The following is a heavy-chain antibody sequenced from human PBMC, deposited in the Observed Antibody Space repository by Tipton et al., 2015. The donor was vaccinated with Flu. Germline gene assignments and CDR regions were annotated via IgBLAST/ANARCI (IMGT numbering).Heavy chain of an antibody. Sequence: SLRLSCAASGFTFSSYAMHWVRQAPGKGLEWVAVISYDGSNKYYADSVKGRFTISRDNSKNTLYLQMNSLRAEDTAVYYCARDPLVGPFDYWGQGTLVTVSS. V-gene: IGHV3-30-3*01. CDR3: ARDPLVGPFDY. CDR2: ISYDGSNK. J-gene: IGHJ4*02. CDR1: GFTFSSYA.